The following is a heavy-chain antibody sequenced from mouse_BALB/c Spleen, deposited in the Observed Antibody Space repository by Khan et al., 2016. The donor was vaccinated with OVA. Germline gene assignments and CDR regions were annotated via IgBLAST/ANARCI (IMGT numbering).Heavy chain of an antibody. J-gene: IGHJ3*01. D-gene: IGHD2-2*01. CDR3: ARNRYAYDPWFAY. CDR2: IYWDDEK. CDR1: GFSLSTSGMG. Sequence: QVTLKESGPGILQSSQTLSLTCSFSGFSLSTSGMGVSWIRQPSGKGLEWLAHIYWDDEKRYNPSLKSRLTISKDTSRKQVFLRITSVDTADTATYYYARNRYAYDPWFAYWGQGTLVTVSS. V-gene: IGHV8-12*01.